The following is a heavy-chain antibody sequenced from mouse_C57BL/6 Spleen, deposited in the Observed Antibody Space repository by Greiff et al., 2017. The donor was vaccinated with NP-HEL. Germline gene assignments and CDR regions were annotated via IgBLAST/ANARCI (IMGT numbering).Heavy chain of an antibody. D-gene: IGHD3-2*02. CDR2: IYPRDGST. J-gene: IGHJ3*01. Sequence: QVQLQQSGPELVKPGASVKLSCKASGYTFTSYDIHWVKQRPGQGLEWIGWIYPRDGSTKYNEKFKGKATLTVDTSSSTAYMQLHSLTSEDSAVYYCARAGRQLRLWELAYWGQGTLVTVSA. CDR1: GYTFTSYD. V-gene: IGHV1-85*01. CDR3: ARAGRQLRLWELAY.